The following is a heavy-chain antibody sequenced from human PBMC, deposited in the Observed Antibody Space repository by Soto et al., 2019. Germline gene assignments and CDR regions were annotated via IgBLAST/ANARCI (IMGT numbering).Heavy chain of an antibody. Sequence: QVQLVQSGAEVKKPGSSVKVSCKASGGTFSSYAISWVRQAPGQGLEWMGGIIPIFGTANYAQKFQGRVTITADKSTGTAYMELSSLRSEDTAVYYCASAGWDYGDYLASFDLWGRGTLVTVSS. CDR1: GGTFSSYA. CDR2: IIPIFGTA. D-gene: IGHD4-17*01. CDR3: ASAGWDYGDYLASFDL. V-gene: IGHV1-69*06. J-gene: IGHJ2*01.